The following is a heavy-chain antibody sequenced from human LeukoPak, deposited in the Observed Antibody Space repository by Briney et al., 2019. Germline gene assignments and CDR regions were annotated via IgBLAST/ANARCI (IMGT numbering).Heavy chain of an antibody. D-gene: IGHD3-16*01. Sequence: SETLSLTCTVSGGSISSGDYYWSWIRQPPGKGLEWIGYIYYSGSTYYNPSLKSRVTISVDTSKNQFSLKLSSVTAADTAVYYCARFTIPRLGRKADYWGRGTLVTVSS. CDR3: ARFTIPRLGRKADY. CDR2: IYYSGST. CDR1: GGSISSGDYY. J-gene: IGHJ4*02. V-gene: IGHV4-30-4*01.